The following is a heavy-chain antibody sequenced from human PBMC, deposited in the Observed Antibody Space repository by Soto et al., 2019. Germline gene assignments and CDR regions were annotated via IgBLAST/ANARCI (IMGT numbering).Heavy chain of an antibody. CDR3: ARDREMITFGGVIVKRWFDY. D-gene: IGHD3-16*02. V-gene: IGHV1-18*04. Sequence: QVQLVQSGAEVKKPGASVKVSCKASGYTFTSYGISWVRQAPGQGLEWMGWISAYNGNTNYAQKLQGRVTMTTDTYTSTAYMELSSMRSDDTAVYYCARDREMITFGGVIVKRWFDYWGQGTLVTVSS. CDR1: GYTFTSYG. CDR2: ISAYNGNT. J-gene: IGHJ4*02.